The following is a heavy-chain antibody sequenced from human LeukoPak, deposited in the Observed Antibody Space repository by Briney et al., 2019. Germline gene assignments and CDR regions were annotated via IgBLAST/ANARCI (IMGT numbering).Heavy chain of an antibody. Sequence: SETLSLTCSVSGASISSGSNYWGWIRQPPGKTLEWIGSIYHSGSTYYNPSLKSRVTISVDTSKNQFSLKLSSVTAADTAVYYCARASRGFDYWGQGTLVTVSS. D-gene: IGHD3-10*01. CDR1: GASISSGSNY. CDR2: IYHSGST. CDR3: ARASRGFDY. V-gene: IGHV4-39*07. J-gene: IGHJ4*02.